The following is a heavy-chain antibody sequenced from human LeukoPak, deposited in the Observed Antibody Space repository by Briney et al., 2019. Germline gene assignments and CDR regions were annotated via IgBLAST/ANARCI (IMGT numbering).Heavy chain of an antibody. Sequence: GGSLRLSCTASGLTFSTSDFNWVRQAPGKGLEWVASIGPTGSDRYHAGSIKGRFTISRDNANNFLYLQMNSLRAEDTAVYYCATETNGRHYDYWGQGTLLTVSS. CDR1: GLTFSTSD. D-gene: IGHD1-14*01. CDR2: IGPTGSDR. CDR3: ATETNGRHYDY. V-gene: IGHV3-21*06. J-gene: IGHJ4*02.